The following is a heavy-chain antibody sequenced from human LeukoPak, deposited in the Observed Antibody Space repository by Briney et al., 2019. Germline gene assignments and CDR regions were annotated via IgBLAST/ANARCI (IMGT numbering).Heavy chain of an antibody. Sequence: ASVKVSCKASGYTFTSYAMNWVRQAPGQGLEWMGWINPNSGGTNYAQKFQGWVTMTRDTSISTAYMELSRLRSDDTAVYYCARAGIAARPLGGYWFDPWGQGTLVTASS. V-gene: IGHV1-2*04. D-gene: IGHD6-6*01. CDR3: ARAGIAARPLGGYWFDP. CDR1: GYTFTSYA. CDR2: INPNSGGT. J-gene: IGHJ5*02.